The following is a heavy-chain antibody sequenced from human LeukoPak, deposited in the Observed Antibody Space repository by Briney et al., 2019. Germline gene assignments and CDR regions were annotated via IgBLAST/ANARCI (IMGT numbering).Heavy chain of an antibody. CDR3: ARDEFGPLAF. D-gene: IGHD3/OR15-3a*01. CDR1: GLTFSNCR. V-gene: IGHV3-7*05. J-gene: IGHJ4*02. Sequence: GGSLRLSCVVSGLTFSNCRMTWVRQAPGRGLEWVANIKEDGTETSYVGSVKGRFTISRDNAKNSLYLQMDSLRAEDTALYYCARDEFGPLAFWGRGTLVTVSS. CDR2: IKEDGTET.